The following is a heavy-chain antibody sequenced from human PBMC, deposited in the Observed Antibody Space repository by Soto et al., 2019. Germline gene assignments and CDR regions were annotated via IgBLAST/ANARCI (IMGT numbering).Heavy chain of an antibody. J-gene: IGHJ6*02. CDR2: IIPIFGTA. CDR1: GGTFSSYA. V-gene: IGHV1-69*13. CDR3: ARVPETKGYYYYGMDV. Sequence: SVKVSCKASGGTFSSYAISWVRQAPGQGLEWMGGIIPIFGTANYAQKFQGRVTITADESTSTAYMELSSLRSEDTAVYYCARVPETKGYYYYGMDVWGQGTTVTVSS.